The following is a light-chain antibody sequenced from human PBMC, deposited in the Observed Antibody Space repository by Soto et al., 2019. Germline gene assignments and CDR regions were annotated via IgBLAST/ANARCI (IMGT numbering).Light chain of an antibody. J-gene: IGKJ4*01. Sequence: DIQMTQSPSSLSASVGDRVTITCQASQDISNYLNWYQQKPGKAPKLLIYAASNLETGVPSRFSGSGSGTDFTVTMSSVQAEDIATYYCQQYDNLPPLTFGGGTKVEIK. CDR3: QQYDNLPPLT. V-gene: IGKV1-33*01. CDR2: AAS. CDR1: QDISNY.